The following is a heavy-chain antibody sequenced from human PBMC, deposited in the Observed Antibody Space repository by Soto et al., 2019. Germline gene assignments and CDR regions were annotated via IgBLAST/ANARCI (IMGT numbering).Heavy chain of an antibody. V-gene: IGHV4-34*01. CDR2: INHSGST. J-gene: IGHJ4*02. Sequence: SETLSLTCAVYGGSFSGYYWSWIRQPPGKGLGWIGEINHSGSTNYNPSLKSRVTISVDTSKNQFSLKLSSVTAADTAVYYCASFNYGYCSGGSCYPIDYWGQGTLVTVSS. CDR1: GGSFSGYY. D-gene: IGHD2-15*01. CDR3: ASFNYGYCSGGSCYPIDY.